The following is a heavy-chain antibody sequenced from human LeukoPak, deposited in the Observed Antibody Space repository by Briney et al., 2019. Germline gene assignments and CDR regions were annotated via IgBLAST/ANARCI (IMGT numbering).Heavy chain of an antibody. D-gene: IGHD2-2*02. CDR3: ARGQYCSSTSCYTISIAAAGAFDY. CDR1: GGSFSGYY. CDR2: INHSGST. Sequence: PSETLSLTCAVYGGSFSGYYWSWIRQPPGKGLEWIGEINHSGSTNYNPSLKSRVTISVDTSKNQFSLKLSSVTAADTAVYYCARGQYCSSTSCYTISIAAAGAFDYWGQGTLVTVSS. J-gene: IGHJ4*02. V-gene: IGHV4-34*01.